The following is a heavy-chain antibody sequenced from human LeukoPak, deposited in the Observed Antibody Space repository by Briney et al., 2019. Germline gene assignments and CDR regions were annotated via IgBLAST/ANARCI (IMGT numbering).Heavy chain of an antibody. CDR2: IYPRDGST. V-gene: IGHV1-46*01. CDR3: ARDQEGFDC. Sequence: ASVKVSCKASGYTFTSNYIHWVRQAPGQGLEWMGMIYPRDGSTSYAQKFQGRVTVTRDTSTSTVHMELIGLRSEDTAVYYCARDQEGFDCWGQGTLVTVSS. J-gene: IGHJ4*02. CDR1: GYTFTSNY.